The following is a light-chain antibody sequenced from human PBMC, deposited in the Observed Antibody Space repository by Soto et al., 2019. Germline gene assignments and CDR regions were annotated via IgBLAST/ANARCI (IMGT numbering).Light chain of an antibody. V-gene: IGKV3-11*01. Sequence: EIVLTQSPATLSLSPGERATLSCRASQSVSSFLAWYQQKPGQPPRLLIYDASNRATGIPARFSGSGSGTEFTLTISSLEHEDFAVYYCQQRSIWPPLTFGGGTKVEIK. CDR2: DAS. J-gene: IGKJ4*01. CDR3: QQRSIWPPLT. CDR1: QSVSSF.